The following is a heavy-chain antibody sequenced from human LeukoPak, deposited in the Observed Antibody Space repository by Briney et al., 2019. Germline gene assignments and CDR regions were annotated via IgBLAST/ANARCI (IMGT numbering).Heavy chain of an antibody. Sequence: GGSLRLSCAASGFTFSSYWMHWVRQAPGKGLVWVSRINSDGSSTSYADSVKGGFIISRDNAKNTLYLQMNSLRAEDTAVYYCARDQEQWLVSPRYYYYGMDVWGQGTTVTVSS. CDR2: INSDGSST. CDR1: GFTFSSYW. CDR3: ARDQEQWLVSPRYYYYGMDV. D-gene: IGHD6-19*01. V-gene: IGHV3-74*01. J-gene: IGHJ6*02.